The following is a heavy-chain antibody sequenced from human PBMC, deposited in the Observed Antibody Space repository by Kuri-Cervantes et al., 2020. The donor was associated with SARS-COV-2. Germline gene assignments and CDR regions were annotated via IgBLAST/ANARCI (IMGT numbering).Heavy chain of an antibody. CDR2: ISSSSSYI. J-gene: IGHJ4*02. D-gene: IGHD1-26*01. Sequence: GESLKISCAASGFTFSSYSMNWVRQAPGKGLEWVSSISSSSSYIYYADSVKGRFTISRDNAKNSLSLQMNILRAEDTAVYYCARGVGGTSFEWGQGTLVTVSS. CDR3: ARGVGGTSFE. V-gene: IGHV3-21*01. CDR1: GFTFSSYS.